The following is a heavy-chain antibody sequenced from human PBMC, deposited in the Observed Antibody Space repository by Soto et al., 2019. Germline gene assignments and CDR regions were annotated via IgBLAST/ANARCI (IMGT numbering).Heavy chain of an antibody. CDR1: GFTFSSYS. V-gene: IGHV3-21*01. J-gene: IGHJ6*02. CDR3: ARVYCSSTSCSYYYYYYGMDV. Sequence: EVQLVESGGGLVKPGGSLRLSCAASGFTFSSYSMNWVRQAPGKGLEWVSSISSSSSYIYYADSVKGRFTISRDNAKNSLYLQMTSLRAEDTAVYYCARVYCSSTSCSYYYYYYGMDVWGQGTTVTVSS. D-gene: IGHD2-2*01. CDR2: ISSSSSYI.